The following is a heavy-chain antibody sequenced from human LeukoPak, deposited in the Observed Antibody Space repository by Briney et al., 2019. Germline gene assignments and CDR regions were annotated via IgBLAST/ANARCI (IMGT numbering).Heavy chain of an antibody. V-gene: IGHV4-59*08. D-gene: IGHD6-13*01. CDR3: ARRSPSYSSSWYYFDY. Sequence: SETLSPTCTVSGGSISSYYWSWIRQPPGKGLEWIGYIYYSGSTNYNPSLKSRVTISVDTSKNQFSLKLSSVTAADTAVYYCARRSPSYSSSWYYFDYWGQGTLVTVSS. J-gene: IGHJ4*02. CDR2: IYYSGST. CDR1: GGSISSYY.